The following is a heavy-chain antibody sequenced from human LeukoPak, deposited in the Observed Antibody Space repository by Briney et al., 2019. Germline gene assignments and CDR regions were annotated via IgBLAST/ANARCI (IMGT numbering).Heavy chain of an antibody. Sequence: SETLSLTCTVSGGSLSSSNWWSWVRQPPGKGLEWIGEIYHSGSTNYNPSLKSRVTISVDKSKNQFSLKLSSVTAADTAVYYCAKEQQLVRVYGIWGQGTMVTVSS. V-gene: IGHV4-4*02. CDR2: IYHSGST. CDR1: GGSLSSSNW. J-gene: IGHJ3*02. CDR3: AKEQQLVRVYGI. D-gene: IGHD6-13*01.